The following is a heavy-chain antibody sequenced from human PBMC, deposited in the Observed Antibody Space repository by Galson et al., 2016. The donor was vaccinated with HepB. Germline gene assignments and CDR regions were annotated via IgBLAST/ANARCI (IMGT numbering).Heavy chain of an antibody. CDR3: AKDVAILHPAHYYFDS. CDR2: ISGSGGST. J-gene: IGHJ4*02. Sequence: SLRLSCAASGFTFSTYAMTWVRQAPGKGLEWVSTISGSGGSTYYADSVKGRFTISRDTSKNTLYLQMYSLRAEDTAVYYCAKDVAILHPAHYYFDSGGQGTLLTDSS. CDR1: GFTFSTYA. D-gene: IGHD2-2*02. V-gene: IGHV3-23*01.